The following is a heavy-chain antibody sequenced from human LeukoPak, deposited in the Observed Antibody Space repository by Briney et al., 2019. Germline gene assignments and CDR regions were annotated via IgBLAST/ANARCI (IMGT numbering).Heavy chain of an antibody. CDR3: ARDGNCSGGSCYDYYYYMDV. J-gene: IGHJ6*03. Sequence: ASVKVSCKASGYTFTGYYMHWVRQAPGQGLEWMGWINPNSGGTNYAQKFQGRVTMTRDTSISTAYMELSRLRSDDTAVYYCARDGNCSGGSCYDYYYYMDVWGKGTTVTVSS. CDR1: GYTFTGYY. V-gene: IGHV1-2*02. D-gene: IGHD2-15*01. CDR2: INPNSGGT.